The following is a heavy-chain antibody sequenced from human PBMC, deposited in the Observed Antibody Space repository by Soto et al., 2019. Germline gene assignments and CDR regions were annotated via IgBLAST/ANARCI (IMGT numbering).Heavy chain of an antibody. J-gene: IGHJ5*02. V-gene: IGHV1-69*01. CDR1: GGTFSSYA. CDR2: IIPIFGTA. D-gene: IGHD2-2*02. CDR3: ASDDYCGSTSCYTRGNWFDP. Sequence: QVQLVQSGAEVKKPGSSVKVSCKASGGTFSSYAISWVRQAPGQGLEWMGGIIPIFGTANYAQKFQGRVTITADESTSTAYMELSSLRSEDTAVYYCASDDYCGSTSCYTRGNWFDPWGQGTLVTVSS.